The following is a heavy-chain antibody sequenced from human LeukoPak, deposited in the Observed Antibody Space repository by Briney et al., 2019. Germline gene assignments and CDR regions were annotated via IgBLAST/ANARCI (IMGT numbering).Heavy chain of an antibody. D-gene: IGHD3-10*02. CDR3: AREGVYVHFDL. CDR2: LSASGNTI. J-gene: IGHJ4*02. V-gene: IGHV3-48*03. CDR1: GFTFSSYE. Sequence: GGSLRLSCAASGFTFSSYEMNWVRQAPGKGPEWLSYLSASGNTIYFADSVRGRFTFSRDNAKNSMSLQMNSLRDEDTAVYYCAREGVYVHFDLWGQGTLVIVSS.